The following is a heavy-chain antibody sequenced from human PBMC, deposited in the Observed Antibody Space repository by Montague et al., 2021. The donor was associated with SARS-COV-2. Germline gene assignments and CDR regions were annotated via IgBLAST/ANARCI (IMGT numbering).Heavy chain of an antibody. V-gene: IGHV4-59*13. Sequence: SETLSLTCTVSGGSISSYFWSWIRQSPGKGLEWIGYFYHSGGTKYNPSLKSRVTISGDTPKNQFSLKLSSVTTADTAVYYCARSGAVPMDWGQETLVTVSS. CDR2: FYHSGGT. CDR3: ARSGAVPMD. CDR1: GGSISSYF. D-gene: IGHD3-10*01. J-gene: IGHJ4*02.